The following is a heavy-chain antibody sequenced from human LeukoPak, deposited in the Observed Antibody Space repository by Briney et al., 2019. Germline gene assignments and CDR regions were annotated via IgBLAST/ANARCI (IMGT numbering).Heavy chain of an antibody. Sequence: SQTLFLTCTVSGGSISSGGYYWSWIRQHPGKGLEWIGYIYYSGSTYYNPSLKSRVTISVDTSKNQFSLKLSSVTAADTAVYYCARDGMYSSSSTHWGQGTLVTVSS. J-gene: IGHJ4*02. CDR1: GGSISSGGYY. CDR3: ARDGMYSSSSTH. D-gene: IGHD6-6*01. V-gene: IGHV4-31*03. CDR2: IYYSGST.